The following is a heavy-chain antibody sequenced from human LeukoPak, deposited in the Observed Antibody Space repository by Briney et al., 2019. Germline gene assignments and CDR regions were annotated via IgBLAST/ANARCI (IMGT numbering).Heavy chain of an antibody. J-gene: IGHJ4*02. CDR3: ARDGSSWYYFDY. V-gene: IGHV3-30-3*01. Sequence: PRGSLRLSCAASGFTFSSYAMHWVRQAPGKGLEWVAVISYDGSNKYYADSVKGRFTISRDNSKNTLYLQMNSLRAEDTAVYYCARDGSSWYYFDYWGQGTLVTVSS. D-gene: IGHD6-13*01. CDR1: GFTFSSYA. CDR2: ISYDGSNK.